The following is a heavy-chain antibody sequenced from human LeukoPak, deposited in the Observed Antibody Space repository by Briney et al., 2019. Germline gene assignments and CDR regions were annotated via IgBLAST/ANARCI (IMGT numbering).Heavy chain of an antibody. J-gene: IGHJ5*02. CDR3: ARDPFDL. CDR2: VKQGGSDK. CDR1: GFTLTDRW. V-gene: IGHV3-7*01. Sequence: GGSLRLSCEDPGFTLTDRWITWVRQAPGKGLELVVTVKQGGSDKFYVDSVRGRFIISGDNAKNSLYLQMNSLRAEDTAVYYCARDPFDLWGQGTLVTVSS.